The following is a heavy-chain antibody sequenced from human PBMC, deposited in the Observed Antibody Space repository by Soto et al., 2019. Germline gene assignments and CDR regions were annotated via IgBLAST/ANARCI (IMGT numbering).Heavy chain of an antibody. CDR2: IVVGSGKT. CDR3: GAGERFGEFLYSRYDFYYYYGMDV. D-gene: IGHD3-10*01. CDR1: GFTFTSSA. V-gene: IGHV1-58*01. Sequence: SVKVSCKASGFTFTSSAVQWVRQARGQRPEWIGWIVVGSGKTDYAQKFQERVTITRDMSTSTGYMELSSLGSEDGDVYYDGAGERFGEFLYSRYDFYYYYGMDVWGQGTTVTV. J-gene: IGHJ6*02.